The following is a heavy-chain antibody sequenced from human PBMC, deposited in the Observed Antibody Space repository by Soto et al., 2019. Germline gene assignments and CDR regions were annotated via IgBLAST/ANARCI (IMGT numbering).Heavy chain of an antibody. V-gene: IGHV3-7*01. CDR3: AIGHWLGN. CDR2: IKQDGNEK. J-gene: IGHJ4*01. D-gene: IGHD6-19*01. Sequence: DVQLVESGGALVQPGESLRLSCAASGFTFSDYLMTWVRQAPGKGLEWVATIKQDGNEKYYVDFVKGRFTISRDNAKNSLYLQMNGLRAEDTAVYYCAIGHWLGNWGHGTLVTVSS. CDR1: GFTFSDYL.